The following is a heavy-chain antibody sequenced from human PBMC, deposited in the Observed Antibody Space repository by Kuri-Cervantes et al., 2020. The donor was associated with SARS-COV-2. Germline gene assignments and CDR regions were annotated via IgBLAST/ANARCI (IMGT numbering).Heavy chain of an antibody. Sequence: SETLSLTCSVSGGSVSSGDFYWTWVRQPPGKGLEWIGFVYYSTSTNYNPSLKSRLRIFVDTSKNQFSLKLSSVTAADTAVYYCARPGGFLDVWGKGTTVTVSS. CDR3: ARPGGFLDV. V-gene: IGHV4-30-4*08. CDR1: GGSVSSGDFY. CDR2: VYYSTST. D-gene: IGHD4-23*01. J-gene: IGHJ6*04.